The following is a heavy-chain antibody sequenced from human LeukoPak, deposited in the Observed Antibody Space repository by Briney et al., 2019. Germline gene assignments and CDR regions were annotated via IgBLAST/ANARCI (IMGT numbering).Heavy chain of an antibody. CDR2: ISSSSSYI. CDR3: AIGYCSGGSCYEGISYFQH. CDR1: GFTFSSYS. V-gene: IGHV3-21*01. Sequence: PGGSLRLSCAASGFTFSSYSMSWVRQAPGKGLEWVSSISSSSSYIYYADSVKGRFTISRDNAKNSLYLQMNSLRAEDTAVYYCAIGYCSGGSCYEGISYFQHWGQGTLVTVSS. D-gene: IGHD2-15*01. J-gene: IGHJ1*01.